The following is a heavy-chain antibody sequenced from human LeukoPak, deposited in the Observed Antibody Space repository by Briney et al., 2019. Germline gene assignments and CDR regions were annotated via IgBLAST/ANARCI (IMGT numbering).Heavy chain of an antibody. CDR1: GFTFSSYS. Sequence: GGSLRLSCAASGFTFSSYSMNCVRQAPGKGLEWVSSISSSSSYIYYADSVKGRFTISRDNAKNSLYLQMNSLRAEDTAVYYCARDSSYFAFDIWGQGTMVTVSS. V-gene: IGHV3-21*01. CDR3: ARDSSYFAFDI. J-gene: IGHJ3*02. D-gene: IGHD5-12*01. CDR2: ISSSSSYI.